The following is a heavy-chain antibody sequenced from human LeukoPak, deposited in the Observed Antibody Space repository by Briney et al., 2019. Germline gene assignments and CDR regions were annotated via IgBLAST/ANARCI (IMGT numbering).Heavy chain of an antibody. CDR2: INSDGSST. CDR3: ARRIAVAGNFDY. D-gene: IGHD6-19*01. J-gene: IGHJ4*02. CDR1: GFTFSSYW. V-gene: IGHV3-74*01. Sequence: GGSLRLSCAASGFTFSSYWMHWVRQAPGKGLVWVSRINSDGSSTSYADSVKGRFTISRDNAKNTLYLQMNSLRAEDTAVYHSARRIAVAGNFDYWGQGTLVTVSS.